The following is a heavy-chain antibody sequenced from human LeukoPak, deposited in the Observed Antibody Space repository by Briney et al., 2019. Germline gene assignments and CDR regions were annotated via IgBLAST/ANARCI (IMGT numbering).Heavy chain of an antibody. J-gene: IGHJ4*02. CDR3: ARVGYSSSWYGWVDY. D-gene: IGHD6-13*01. V-gene: IGHV1-69*05. Sequence: SVKVSCKPYGYTFNTYGITWVRQAPGQGLEWMGGIIPIFGTANYAQKFQGRVTITTDESTSTAYMELSSLRSEDTAVYYCARVGYSSSWYGWVDYWGQGTLVTVSS. CDR1: GYTFNTYG. CDR2: IIPIFGTA.